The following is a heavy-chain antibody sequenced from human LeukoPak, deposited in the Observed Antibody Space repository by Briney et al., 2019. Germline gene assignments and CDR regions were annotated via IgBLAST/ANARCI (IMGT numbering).Heavy chain of an antibody. CDR1: GFTFSNYA. Sequence: GGSLRLSCAASGFTFSNYAMSWVRQAPGKGLEWVSTISGSGGGTYYADSVKGRFTISRDNSKNTLYLQMNSLRAEDTAVYYCAKIWDFWSGRAPYYFDYWGQGTLVTVPS. CDR3: AKIWDFWSGRAPYYFDY. J-gene: IGHJ4*02. V-gene: IGHV3-23*01. CDR2: ISGSGGGT. D-gene: IGHD3-3*01.